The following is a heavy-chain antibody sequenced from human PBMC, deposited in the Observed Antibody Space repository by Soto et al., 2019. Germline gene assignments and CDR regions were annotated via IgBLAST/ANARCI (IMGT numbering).Heavy chain of an antibody. CDR3: AKVPFVGWEVREIEY. D-gene: IGHD1-26*01. Sequence: GGSLRLSCAASGCTFSDYAMTWIRQAQGKGLEWISTISDSGVSTYYADSVKGRFIIYRDNSKSTLYLQMRSLGAEDTALYCCAKVPFVGWEVREIEYWGQGTLFAISS. CDR1: GCTFSDYA. J-gene: IGHJ4*02. V-gene: IGHV3-23*01. CDR2: ISDSGVST.